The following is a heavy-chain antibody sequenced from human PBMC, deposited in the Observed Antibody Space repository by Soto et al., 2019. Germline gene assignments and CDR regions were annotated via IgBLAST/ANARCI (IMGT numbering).Heavy chain of an antibody. D-gene: IGHD3-22*01. CDR1: GGTFSTYA. J-gene: IGHJ4*02. CDR2: IIPIFGTA. Sequence: QVQLVQSGAEVKKPGSSVKVSCKASGGTFSTYAISWVRQAPGQGLEWMGGIIPIFGTANYAQKFQGRVTITGDGSKSPGYLELKRPRSEDTGVDFCWRGVYYDWRGYYYFYWGQGTLVTVSS. V-gene: IGHV1-69*01. CDR3: WRGVYYDWRGYYYFY.